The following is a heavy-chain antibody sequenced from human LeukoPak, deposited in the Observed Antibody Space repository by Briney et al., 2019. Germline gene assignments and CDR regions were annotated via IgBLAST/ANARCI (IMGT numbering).Heavy chain of an antibody. Sequence: SETLSLTCTVSGGSISSYYWSWIRQPPGKGLEWIGYIYYSGSTNHNPSLKSRVTISVDTSKNHFSLTLSSVTAADTAVYYCARSDGYGLVDIWGQGTMVTVSS. V-gene: IGHV4-59*12. CDR3: ARSDGYGLVDI. CDR1: GGSISSYY. J-gene: IGHJ3*02. CDR2: IYYSGST. D-gene: IGHD3-10*01.